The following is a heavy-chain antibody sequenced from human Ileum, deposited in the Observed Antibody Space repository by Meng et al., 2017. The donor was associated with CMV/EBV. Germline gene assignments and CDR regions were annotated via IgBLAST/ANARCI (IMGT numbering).Heavy chain of an antibody. V-gene: IGHV3-74*01. D-gene: IGHD2-15*01. Sequence: RVSCAASGFFFISYWMHWVGQAPGKVLVWVSRVSPDGSTTTYADSVKGRFTISRDNAENTLYLQMNSLRAKDTAVYYCVRSGRTLDYWGQGTLVTVSS. CDR2: VSPDGSTT. J-gene: IGHJ4*02. CDR3: VRSGRTLDY. CDR1: GFFFISYW.